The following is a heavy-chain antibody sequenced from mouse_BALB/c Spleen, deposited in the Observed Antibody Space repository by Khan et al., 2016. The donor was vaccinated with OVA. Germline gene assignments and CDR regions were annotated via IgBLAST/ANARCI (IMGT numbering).Heavy chain of an antibody. V-gene: IGHV3-2*02. CDR1: GYSITSDYA. CDR3: ARVYGGDFDY. Sequence: EVQLVESGPGLVKPSQSLSLTCTVTGYSITSDYAWNWIRQSPGNKLEWMGFISYSGNTNYNPSLNSRISINRDTSKNQFFLKLNSVTTEDTATYYCARVYGGDFDYWGQGTTLTVSS. D-gene: IGHD1-1*01. J-gene: IGHJ2*01. CDR2: ISYSGNT.